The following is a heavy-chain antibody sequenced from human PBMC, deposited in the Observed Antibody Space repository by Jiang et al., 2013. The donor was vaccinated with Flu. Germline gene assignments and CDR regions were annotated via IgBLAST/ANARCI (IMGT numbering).Heavy chain of an antibody. CDR1: GGSISSHN. D-gene: IGHD2-2*01. J-gene: IGHJ4*02. CDR2: IYYTGST. Sequence: SGPGLVKPSETLSLTCTVSGGSISSHNWSWLRRPPGKGLEWIGYIYYTGSTNYNPSLRSRASITIDTSKNQFSLKLHSVTAADTAVYYCARHELIYAPYDSWGQGSLGHRLL. CDR3: ARHELIYAPYDS. V-gene: IGHV4-59*11.